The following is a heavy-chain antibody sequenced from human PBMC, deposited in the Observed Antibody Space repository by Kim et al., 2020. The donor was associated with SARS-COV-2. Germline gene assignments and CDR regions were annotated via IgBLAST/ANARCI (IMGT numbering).Heavy chain of an antibody. V-gene: IGHV3-49*03. CDR1: GFTFGDYA. CDR3: TRLDDYGDYPYYYYGMDV. D-gene: IGHD4-17*01. J-gene: IGHJ6*02. Sequence: GGSLRLSCTASGFTFGDYAMSWFRQAPGKGLEWVGFIRSKAYGGTTEYAASVKGRFTISRDDSKSIAYLQMHSLKTEDTAVYYCTRLDDYGDYPYYYYGMDVWGQGTTVTVSS. CDR2: IRSKAYGGTT.